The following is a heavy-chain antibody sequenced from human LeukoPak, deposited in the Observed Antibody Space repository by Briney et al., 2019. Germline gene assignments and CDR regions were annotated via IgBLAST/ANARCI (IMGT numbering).Heavy chain of an antibody. D-gene: IGHD3-10*02. CDR3: ARGVFGELEKLMFQH. J-gene: IGHJ1*01. CDR2: INPSGGST. CDR1: GYTFTSYY. Sequence: ASVKVSCKASGYTFTSYYIHGVRPAPGQGLEWMGIINPSGGSTSYPQKFQDRVTMTRDTSTSTVYMELSSLKSDDTAIYYCARGVFGELEKLMFQHWGQGTLVTVSS. V-gene: IGHV1-46*01.